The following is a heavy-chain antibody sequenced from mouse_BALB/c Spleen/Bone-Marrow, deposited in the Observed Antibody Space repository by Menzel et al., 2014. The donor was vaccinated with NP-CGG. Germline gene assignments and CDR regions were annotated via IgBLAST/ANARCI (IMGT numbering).Heavy chain of an antibody. J-gene: IGHJ1*01. CDR3: AREGGYYYGSSPYFDV. Sequence: EVQLQQSGPELVKPGASVKISCKASGYSFTGYFMNWVMQSHGKSLEWIGRINPYNGGTFYNQKLKGKATLTVDKSSSTAHMELRSLASEDSAVYYCAREGGYYYGSSPYFDVWGAGTTVTVSS. CDR2: INPYNGGT. V-gene: IGHV1-20*02. CDR1: GYSFTGYF. D-gene: IGHD1-1*01.